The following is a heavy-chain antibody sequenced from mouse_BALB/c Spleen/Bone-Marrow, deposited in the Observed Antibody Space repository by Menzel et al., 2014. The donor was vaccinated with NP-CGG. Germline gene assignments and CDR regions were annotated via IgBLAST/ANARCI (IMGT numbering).Heavy chain of an antibody. V-gene: IGHV14-3*02. CDR2: IDPANGNT. D-gene: IGHD2-4*01. Sequence: EVQLQQSGAELVKPGASVRLSCTASGFNIKDTYMHWVKQRPEQGLEGIGRIDPANGNTKYDPKFQGKATITADTSSNTAYLQLSSLTSEDTAVYYCARRGLYYDYDAWFAYWGQGTLVTVSA. CDR3: ARRGLYYDYDAWFAY. CDR1: GFNIKDTY. J-gene: IGHJ3*01.